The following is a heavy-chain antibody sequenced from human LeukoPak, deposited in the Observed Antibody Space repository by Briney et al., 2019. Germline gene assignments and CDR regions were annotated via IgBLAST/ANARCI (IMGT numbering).Heavy chain of an antibody. CDR2: ISYDGSNK. D-gene: IGHD1-26*01. J-gene: IGHJ4*02. CDR3: AGDSTTLFWNYFDY. CDR1: GFTFSSYA. V-gene: IGHV3-30-3*01. Sequence: PGGSLRLSCAASGFTFSSYAMHWVRQAPGKGLEWVAVISYDGSNKYYADSVKGRFTISRDNSKNTLYLQMNSLRAEDTAVYYCAGDSTTLFWNYFDYWGQGTLVTVSS.